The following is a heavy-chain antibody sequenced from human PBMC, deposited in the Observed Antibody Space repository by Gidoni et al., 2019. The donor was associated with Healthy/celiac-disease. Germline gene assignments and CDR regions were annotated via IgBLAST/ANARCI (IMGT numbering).Heavy chain of an antibody. CDR3: ARDFSRIAAAGSSFDY. V-gene: IGHV3-48*03. CDR1: GLTLSSYE. CDR2: ISSSGSTI. J-gene: IGHJ4*02. Sequence: EVQLVESGGGLVQPGGSLRLSWAASGLTLSSYEMNWVRQAPGKGLEWVSYISSSGSTIYYADSVKGRFTISRDNAKNSLYLQMNSLRAEDTAVYYCARDFSRIAAAGSSFDYWGQGTLVTVSS. D-gene: IGHD6-13*01.